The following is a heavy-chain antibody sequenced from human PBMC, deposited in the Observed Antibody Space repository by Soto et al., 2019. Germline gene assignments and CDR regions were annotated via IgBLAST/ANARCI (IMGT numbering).Heavy chain of an antibody. D-gene: IGHD4-17*01. CDR3: ARAEMTTVPSPDYYYNGMDV. CDR2: ISSNGGST. Sequence: EVQLVESGGGLVQPGGSLRLSCAASGFTFSSYAMHWVRQAPGKGLEYVSAISSNGGSTYYANSVKGRFTISRDNSKNTLYLQMGSLRAEDMAVYYCARAEMTTVPSPDYYYNGMDVWGQGTTVTVSS. CDR1: GFTFSSYA. V-gene: IGHV3-64*01. J-gene: IGHJ6*02.